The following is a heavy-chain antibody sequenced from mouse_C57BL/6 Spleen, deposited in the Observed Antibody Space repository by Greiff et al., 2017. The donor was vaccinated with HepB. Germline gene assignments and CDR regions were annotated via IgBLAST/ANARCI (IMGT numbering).Heavy chain of an antibody. CDR3: ARIDGSSYENYFDY. J-gene: IGHJ2*01. CDR1: GFSLTSYA. V-gene: IGHV2-9-1*01. CDR2: IWTGGGT. Sequence: VKLMESGPGLVAPSQSLSITCTVSGFSLTSYAISWVRQPPGKGLEWLGVIWTGGGTNYNSALKSRLSISKDNSKSQVFLKMNSLQTDDTARYYCARIDGSSYENYFDYWGQGTTLTVSS. D-gene: IGHD1-1*01.